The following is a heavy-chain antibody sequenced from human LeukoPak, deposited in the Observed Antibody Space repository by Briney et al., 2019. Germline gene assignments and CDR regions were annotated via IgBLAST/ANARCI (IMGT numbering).Heavy chain of an antibody. J-gene: IGHJ3*02. CDR1: GGSISIYY. V-gene: IGHV4-59*01. D-gene: IGHD5-24*01. CDR2: IYYSGST. CDR3: ARQEMMADAFDI. Sequence: SETLSLTCTVSGGSISIYYWSWIRQPPGKGLEWIGYIYYSGSTNYNPSLKSPVTISVDTSKNQFSLKLSSVTAADTAVYYCARQEMMADAFDIWGQGTMVSVSS.